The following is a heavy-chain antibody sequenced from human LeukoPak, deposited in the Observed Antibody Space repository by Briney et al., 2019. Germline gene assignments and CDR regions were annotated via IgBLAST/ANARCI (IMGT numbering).Heavy chain of an antibody. Sequence: SETLSLTCTVSGVSISSSYSYWGWIRQPPGMGLEWIGSIYYTGNTYYNASLKSQVSISIDTSKNQFSLKLTSVTAADTAVYYCARQTGPGLFILPGGRGTLVTVSS. V-gene: IGHV4-39*01. CDR2: IYYTGNT. CDR3: ARQTGPGLFILP. CDR1: GVSISSSYSY. D-gene: IGHD3/OR15-3a*01. J-gene: IGHJ4*02.